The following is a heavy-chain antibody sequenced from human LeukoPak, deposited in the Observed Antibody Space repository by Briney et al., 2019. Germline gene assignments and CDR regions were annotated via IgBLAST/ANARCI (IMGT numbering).Heavy chain of an antibody. CDR1: GFTFSSYG. CDR3: AKDHAPRGALWFGELLFSDY. V-gene: IGHV3-30*02. CDR2: IRYDGSNK. Sequence: PGGSLRLSCAASGFTFSSYGMRWVRQAPGKWLGWVAFIRYDGSNKYYADSVKGRFTISRDNSKNTLYLQMNSLRAEDTAVYYCAKDHAPRGALWFGELLFSDYWGQGTLVTVSS. J-gene: IGHJ4*02. D-gene: IGHD3-10*01.